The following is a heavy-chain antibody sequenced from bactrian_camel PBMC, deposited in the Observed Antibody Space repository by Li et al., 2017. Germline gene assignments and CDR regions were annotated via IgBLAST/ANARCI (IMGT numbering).Heavy chain of an antibody. V-gene: IGHV3S42*01. CDR3: AAGIRMVACPLRVPGPFGF. Sequence: DVQLVESGGGSVQAGGSLTISCASSGYTSSSYCLAWFRQVPGKEREGVAGTNSTGTTTYADAVKGRFTISQDSAKRIMYLRMTNLKPEDTAMYYCAAGIRMVACPLRVPGPFGFWGQGTQVTVS. CDR2: TNSTGTT. J-gene: IGHJ6*01. CDR1: GYTSSSYC.